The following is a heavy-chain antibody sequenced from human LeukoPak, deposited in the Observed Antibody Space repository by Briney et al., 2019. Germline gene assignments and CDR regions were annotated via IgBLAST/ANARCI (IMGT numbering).Heavy chain of an antibody. Sequence: GGSLRLSCVASGVTVSSNYMSWVRQAPGKGLEWVSVIYSGGSGGSTYYADSVKGRFIISRDNSKSTVNLQMNSLRAEDTAVYYCAKGEMATGYFDYWGQGILVTVSS. CDR1: GVTVSSNY. CDR3: AKGEMATGYFDY. J-gene: IGHJ4*02. V-gene: IGHV3-66*01. D-gene: IGHD5-24*01. CDR2: IYSGGSGGST.